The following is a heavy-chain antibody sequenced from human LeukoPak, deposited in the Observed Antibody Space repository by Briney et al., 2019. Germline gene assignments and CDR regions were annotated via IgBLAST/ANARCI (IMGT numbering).Heavy chain of an antibody. CDR1: GGSFSGYY. J-gene: IGHJ4*02. D-gene: IGHD6-13*01. Sequence: SSETLSLTCAVYGGSFSGYYWSWIRQPPGKGLEWIGEINHSGSTNYNPSLKSRVTISVDTSKNQFSLKLSSVTAADTAVYYCARGLPVDSSSWAALENWGQGTLVTVSS. V-gene: IGHV4-34*01. CDR3: ARGLPVDSSSWAALEN. CDR2: INHSGST.